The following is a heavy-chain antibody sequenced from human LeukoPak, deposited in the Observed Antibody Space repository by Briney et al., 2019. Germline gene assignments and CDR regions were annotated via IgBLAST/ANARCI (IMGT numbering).Heavy chain of an antibody. CDR2: IYYSGST. J-gene: IGHJ6*02. V-gene: IGHV4-59*01. CDR1: GGSIKNYY. Sequence: SETLSLTCTVSGGSIKNYYWIWIRQSPEKGLEWIGYIYYSGSTNYNPSLKSRVIISVDTSKNQFSLKLNSVTAADTAVYYCARAGYCSSTSCQWVPLVWGQGTTVTVSS. D-gene: IGHD2-2*03. CDR3: ARAGYCSSTSCQWVPLV.